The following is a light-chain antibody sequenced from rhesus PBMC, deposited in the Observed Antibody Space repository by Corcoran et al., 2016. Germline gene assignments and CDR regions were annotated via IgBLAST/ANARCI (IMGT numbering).Light chain of an antibody. V-gene: IGKV1-74*01. CDR2: KAS. CDR1: ENINKY. Sequence: DIQMTQSPSSLSASVGDRVTITCSASENINKYLHWYQQKTGKPPTPLIYKASTLQSGVPSRFSGSGSGTYFTLTISSLQPDDFATYYCQHSYGTPYSFGQGTKVEIK. CDR3: QHSYGTPYS. J-gene: IGKJ2*01.